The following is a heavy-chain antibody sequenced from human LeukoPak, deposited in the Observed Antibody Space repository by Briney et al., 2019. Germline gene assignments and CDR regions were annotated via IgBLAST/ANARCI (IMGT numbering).Heavy chain of an antibody. Sequence: PSETLSLTCAVYGGSFSGYYWSWIRQPPGKGLEWIGYIYYSGSTNYNPSLKSRVTISVDTSKNQFSLKLSSVTAADTAVYYCARVYCSSTSCSTFDYWGQGTLVTVSS. V-gene: IGHV4-59*08. J-gene: IGHJ4*02. CDR2: IYYSGST. CDR1: GGSFSGYY. D-gene: IGHD2-2*02. CDR3: ARVYCSSTSCSTFDY.